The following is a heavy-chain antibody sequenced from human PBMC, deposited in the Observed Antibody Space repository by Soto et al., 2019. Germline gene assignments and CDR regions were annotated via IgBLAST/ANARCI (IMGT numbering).Heavy chain of an antibody. CDR1: GFTFSSYA. V-gene: IGHV3-30-3*01. D-gene: IGHD2-15*01. J-gene: IGHJ2*01. CDR2: ISYDGSNK. Sequence: QVQLVESGGGVVQPGRSLRLSCAASGFTFSSYAMHWVRQAPGKGLEWVAVISYDGSNKYYADSVKGRFTISRDNSKNTLYLQMNSLRAEDTAVYYCASRVGYCSGGSCYSSWYFDLWGRGTLVTVSS. CDR3: ASRVGYCSGGSCYSSWYFDL.